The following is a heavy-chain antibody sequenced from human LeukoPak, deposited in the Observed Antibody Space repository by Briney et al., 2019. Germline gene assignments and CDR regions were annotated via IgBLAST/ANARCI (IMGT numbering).Heavy chain of an antibody. CDR1: GDSVSSNSGA. CDR2: TYYRSKWYN. CDR3: ARDLGQITMVRGAVYYYYMDV. V-gene: IGHV6-1*01. J-gene: IGHJ6*03. D-gene: IGHD3-10*01. Sequence: SQTLSLTCAISGDSVSSNSGAWNWIRQSPSRGLEWLGRTYYRSKWYNDYAVSVKSRITINPDTSKNQFSLQLNSVTPEDTAVYYCARDLGQITMVRGAVYYYYMDVWGKGTTVTVSS.